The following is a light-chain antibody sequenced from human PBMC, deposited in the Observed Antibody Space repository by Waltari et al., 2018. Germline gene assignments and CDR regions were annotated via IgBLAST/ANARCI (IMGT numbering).Light chain of an antibody. CDR2: DAS. V-gene: IGKV3-20*01. CDR1: QSVSKY. J-gene: IGKJ1*01. Sequence: EIVLTQSPGTLSLSPGERATLSCRASQSVSKYLAWYQQKPGKAPRLLIYDASIRATGIPDRFSGSGSGTDFSLTISRLEPEDFAVYYCQKYVNIPATFGQGTKVEIK. CDR3: QKYVNIPAT.